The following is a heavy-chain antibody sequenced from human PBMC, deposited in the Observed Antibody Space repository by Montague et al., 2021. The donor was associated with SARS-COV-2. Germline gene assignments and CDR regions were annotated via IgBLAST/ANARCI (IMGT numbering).Heavy chain of an antibody. CDR3: ARPRWDAFDI. D-gene: IGHD6-13*01. Sequence: SLRLSCAASGFTFSSYSMNWVRQAPGKGLEWVSSISSSSSYIYYADSVKGRFTISRDNAKNSLYLQMNSLRAEGTAVYYCARPRWDAFDIWGQGTMVTVSS. V-gene: IGHV3-21*01. J-gene: IGHJ3*02. CDR1: GFTFSSYS. CDR2: ISSSSSYI.